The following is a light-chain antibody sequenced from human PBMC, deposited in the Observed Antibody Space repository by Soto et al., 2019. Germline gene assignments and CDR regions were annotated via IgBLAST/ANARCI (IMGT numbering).Light chain of an antibody. CDR1: QSVSSN. Sequence: EIVMTQSPATLSVSPGERATLSCRASQSVSSNLAWYQQKPGQAPRLLIYGASTRATGIPARFSGSGSGTESTLTLSSMQSEDFAVYYCQQDNNWHPLTFGQGTKVYIK. J-gene: IGKJ1*01. V-gene: IGKV3-15*01. CDR3: QQDNNWHPLT. CDR2: GAS.